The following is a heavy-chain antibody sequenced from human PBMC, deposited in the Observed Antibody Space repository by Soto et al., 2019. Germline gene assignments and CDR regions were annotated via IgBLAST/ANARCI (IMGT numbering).Heavy chain of an antibody. V-gene: IGHV2-5*02. D-gene: IGHD3-10*01. CDR1: GFSLSASGVG. CDR2: GFWDDDK. Sequence: QITMRESGPTLVKPTQTLTLTCSFSGFSLSASGVGVGWIRQPPGKALEWLALGFWDDDKFYSPPLQSRLTITKDTSKNQVVLTVTNIDPVDTATYYCAHSSPDGSFEVWGQGTMVTVSS. J-gene: IGHJ3*01. CDR3: AHSSPDGSFEV.